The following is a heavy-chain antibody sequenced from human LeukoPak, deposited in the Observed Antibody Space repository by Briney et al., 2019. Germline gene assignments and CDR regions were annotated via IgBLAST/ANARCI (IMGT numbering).Heavy chain of an antibody. CDR3: AREGAVVPWFGELQRSYYFDY. D-gene: IGHD3-10*01. CDR2: IKPSGGST. J-gene: IGHJ4*02. CDR1: GYPFLKYY. V-gene: IGHV1-46*01. Sequence: GASVKVSCKTSGYPFLKYYIHWVRQAPGQGLEWMGMIKPSGGSTTYAQKFQGRLTMTRDTSSDTVYMQLSSLRSGDTAVYYCAREGAVVPWFGELQRSYYFDYWGRGTLVTVSS.